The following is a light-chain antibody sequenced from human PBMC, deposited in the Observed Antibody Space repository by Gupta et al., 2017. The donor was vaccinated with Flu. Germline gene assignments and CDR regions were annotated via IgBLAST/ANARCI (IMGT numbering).Light chain of an antibody. CDR1: NIGSKS. J-gene: IGLJ2*01. V-gene: IGLV3-21*02. Sequence: SYVLTQSPSVSVAPGQTARITCGGNNIGSKSVHWYQQKPGQAPVLVVYEDSDRPSGIPERFSGSNSGNTATLTVSRVEAGDEADYYCQVWDSSSDQLLFGGGTKLTVL. CDR3: QVWDSSSDQLL. CDR2: EDS.